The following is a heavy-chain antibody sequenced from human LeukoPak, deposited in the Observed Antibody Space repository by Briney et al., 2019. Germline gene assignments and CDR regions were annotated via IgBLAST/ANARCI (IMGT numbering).Heavy chain of an antibody. CDR2: IYHSGST. V-gene: IGHV4-30-2*01. CDR1: GGSISSGGYS. J-gene: IGHJ4*02. D-gene: IGHD2-2*02. Sequence: SETLSLTCAVSGGSISSGGYSWSWIRQPPGKGLEWIGYIYHSGSTYYNPSLKNRVTISVDRSKNQFSLKLSSVTAADTAVYYCARVIPRVRAIDYWGQGTLVTVSS. CDR3: ARVIPRVRAIDY.